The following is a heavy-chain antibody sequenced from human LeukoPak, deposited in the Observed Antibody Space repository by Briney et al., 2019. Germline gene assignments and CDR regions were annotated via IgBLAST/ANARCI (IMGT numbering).Heavy chain of an antibody. J-gene: IGHJ3*02. CDR1: GFTFSSYD. D-gene: IGHD3-10*01. V-gene: IGHV3-13*04. Sequence: GRSLRLSCAASGFTFSSYDMHWVRQGPGKGLEWASGIDTAGGTYYAGSVKGRFTISRENAKNSFYLQMNSLRAGDTAVYFCTRRMRGLGSYSDAFDIWGQGTMVTVSS. CDR3: TRRMRGLGSYSDAFDI. CDR2: IDTAGGT.